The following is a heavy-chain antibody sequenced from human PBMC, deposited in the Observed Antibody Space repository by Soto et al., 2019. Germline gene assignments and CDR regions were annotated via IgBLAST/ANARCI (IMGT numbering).Heavy chain of an antibody. CDR1: GFTFRSFT. Sequence: PGGSLRLSCAASGFTFRSFTMNWVRQAPGKGLEWVSTISSNSAYIYYTDALRGRFTISRDNAKNSLHLQMNSLRAEDTAVYYCTRDDGGESGRFTFDNWGQGTLVTVSS. CDR2: ISSNSAYI. J-gene: IGHJ4*02. V-gene: IGHV3-21*01. D-gene: IGHD1-26*01. CDR3: TRDDGGESGRFTFDN.